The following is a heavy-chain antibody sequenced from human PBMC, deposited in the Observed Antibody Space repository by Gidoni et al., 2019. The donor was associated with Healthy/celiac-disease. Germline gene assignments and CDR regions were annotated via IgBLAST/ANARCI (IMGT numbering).Heavy chain of an antibody. Sequence: EVQLVESGGGLIQPGGSLSLSCAASGFTVSGNYMSWVRQAPGKGLEWVAVIYSGGSTYYADSVKGRFTISRDNSKNTLYLQMNSLRAEDTAVYYCAREGRYSGSYYYFDYWGQGTLVTVSS. CDR2: IYSGGST. D-gene: IGHD1-26*01. CDR3: AREGRYSGSYYYFDY. V-gene: IGHV3-53*01. CDR1: GFTVSGNY. J-gene: IGHJ4*02.